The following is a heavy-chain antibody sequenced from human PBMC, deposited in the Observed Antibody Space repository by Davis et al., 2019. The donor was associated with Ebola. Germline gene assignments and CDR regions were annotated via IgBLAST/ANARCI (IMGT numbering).Heavy chain of an antibody. CDR1: GFTFSSYA. J-gene: IGHJ6*02. V-gene: IGHV3-7*03. CDR3: ARELDV. Sequence: PGGSLRLSCAASGFTFSSYAMSWVRQAPGKGLEWVANIKQDGSEKYYVDSVKGRFTISRDNAKNSLYLQMNSLRAEDTAVYYCARELDVWGQGTTVTVSS. CDR2: IKQDGSEK.